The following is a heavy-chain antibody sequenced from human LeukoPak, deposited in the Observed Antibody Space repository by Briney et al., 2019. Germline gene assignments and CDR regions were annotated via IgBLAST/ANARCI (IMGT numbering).Heavy chain of an antibody. CDR3: ASMYLSQYLQH. D-gene: IGHD2-8*01. CDR1: GFTFINYG. V-gene: IGHV3-30*03. CDR2: ISYDGSEK. Sequence: GGSLRLSCAASGFTFINYGMHWARQPPGKGLEWVAVISYDGSEKYYADSVKGRFNIFRENSKNTLYLQMKGLRAEGTAVYYCASMYLSQYLQHWGQGTLVTVSP. J-gene: IGHJ1*01.